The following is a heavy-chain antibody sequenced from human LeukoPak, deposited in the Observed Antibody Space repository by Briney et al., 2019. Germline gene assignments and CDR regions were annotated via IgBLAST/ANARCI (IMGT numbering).Heavy chain of an antibody. V-gene: IGHV3-74*01. J-gene: IGHJ6*03. Sequence: GGSLRLSCAASGFTFSSYWMHWVRQAPGKGLVWVSRINSGGSSTSYADSVKGRFTISRDNAKNTLYLQMNSLRAEDTALYYCAKGSSLAVAGTMGYYSYYYMDVWGKGTTVTISS. D-gene: IGHD6-19*01. CDR1: GFTFSSYW. CDR2: INSGGSST. CDR3: AKGSSLAVAGTMGYYSYYYMDV.